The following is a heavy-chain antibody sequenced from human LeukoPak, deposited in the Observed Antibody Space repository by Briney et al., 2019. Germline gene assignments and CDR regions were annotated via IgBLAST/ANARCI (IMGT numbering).Heavy chain of an antibody. CDR2: IYYSGST. J-gene: IGHJ5*02. CDR1: GGSISSGDYY. CDR3: ARGHIVAVTAQLNWFDP. V-gene: IGHV4-30-4*01. Sequence: PSETLSLTCTVSGGSISSGDYYWSWIRQPPGKGLEWIGYIYYSGSTYYNPSLKSRVTISVDTSKNQFSLKLSSVTAADTAVYYCARGHIVAVTAQLNWFDPWGQGTLVTVSS. D-gene: IGHD2-21*02.